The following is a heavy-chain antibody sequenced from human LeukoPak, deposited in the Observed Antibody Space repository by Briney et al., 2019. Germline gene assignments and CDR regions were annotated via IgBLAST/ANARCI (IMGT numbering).Heavy chain of an antibody. V-gene: IGHV4-39*01. CDR1: GGSISSSSYY. D-gene: IGHD3-22*01. Sequence: SETLSLTCTVSGGSISSSSYYWGWIRQPPGKGLEWIGSIYYSGSTYYNPSLKSRVTISVDTSKNQFSLKLSSVTAADTAVHYCARPFRSGYWFYWGQGTLVTVSS. CDR3: ARPFRSGYWFY. J-gene: IGHJ4*02. CDR2: IYYSGST.